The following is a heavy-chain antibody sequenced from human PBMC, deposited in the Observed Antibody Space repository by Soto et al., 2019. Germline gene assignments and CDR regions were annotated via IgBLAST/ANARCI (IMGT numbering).Heavy chain of an antibody. CDR2: INAGNGNT. CDR3: ARDRVVGRGGIERYYWFDP. CDR1: GYTFTSYA. Sequence: GASVKVSCKASGYTFTSYAMHWVRQAPGQRPEWMGWINAGNGNTKYSQKFQGRVTITRDTSASTAYMELSSLRSEDTAVYYCARDRVVGRGGIERYYWFDPWGQGALVTVS. D-gene: IGHD3-10*01. V-gene: IGHV1-3*01. J-gene: IGHJ5*02.